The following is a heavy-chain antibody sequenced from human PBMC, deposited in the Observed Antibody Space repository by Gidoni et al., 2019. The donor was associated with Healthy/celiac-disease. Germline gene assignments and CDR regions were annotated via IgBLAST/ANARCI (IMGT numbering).Heavy chain of an antibody. V-gene: IGHV3-30-3*01. CDR2: ISYDGSNK. J-gene: IGHJ6*02. CDR3: ARDWIAAAVNSPFYYYYYGMDV. CDR1: GFTFSSYA. D-gene: IGHD6-13*01. Sequence: SSAASGFTFSSYAMHWVRQAPGKGLEWVAVISYDGSNKYYADSVKGRFTISRDNSKNTLYLQMNSRRAEDTAVYYCARDWIAAAVNSPFYYYYYGMDVWGQGTTVTVSS.